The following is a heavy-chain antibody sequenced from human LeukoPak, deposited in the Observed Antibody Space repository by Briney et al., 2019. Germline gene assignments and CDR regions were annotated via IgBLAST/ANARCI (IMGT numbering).Heavy chain of an antibody. J-gene: IGHJ1*01. CDR1: GYTFTNYN. V-gene: IGHV1-46*01. CDR3: ARGYVDTTILNSLIEYFEH. CDR2: INPSGGSA. Sequence: ASVKVSCKASGYTFTNYNIHWVRQAPGQGLEWMGIINPSGGSATYAQKFQGRVTVTRDTPTSTVYMDLSSLRSEDTAVYYCARGYVDTTILNSLIEYFEHWGLGTRVTVSS. D-gene: IGHD5-18*01.